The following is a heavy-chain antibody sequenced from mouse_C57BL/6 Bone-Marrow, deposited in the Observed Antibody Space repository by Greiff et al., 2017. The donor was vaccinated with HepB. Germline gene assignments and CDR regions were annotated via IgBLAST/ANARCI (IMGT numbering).Heavy chain of an antibody. CDR3: ASVVATDWYFDV. CDR2: INPNYGTT. CDR1: GCSFTDYN. Sequence: VHVKQSGPELVKPGASVKISCKASGCSFTDYNMNWVKQSNGKSLEWIGVINPNYGTTSYNQKFKGKATLTVDQSSSTAYMQLNSLTSEDSAVYYCASVVATDWYFDVWGTGTTVTVSS. J-gene: IGHJ1*03. D-gene: IGHD1-1*01. V-gene: IGHV1-39*01.